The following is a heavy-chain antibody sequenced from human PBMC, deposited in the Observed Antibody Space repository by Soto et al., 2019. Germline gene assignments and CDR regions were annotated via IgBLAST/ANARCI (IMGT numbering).Heavy chain of an antibody. Sequence: PGVSLRLSCVFSGFTFSTYTMNWVRQAPGKGLEWVSSINGRSNYVYYADSVKGRFTISRDNAKNSLYLQMNRLRAEDTAIYYCAREDGVVGSSSAFDHWGLGTLVTVSS. CDR3: AREDGVVGSSSAFDH. CDR1: GFTFSTYT. J-gene: IGHJ4*02. CDR2: INGRSNYV. V-gene: IGHV3-21*01. D-gene: IGHD1-26*01.